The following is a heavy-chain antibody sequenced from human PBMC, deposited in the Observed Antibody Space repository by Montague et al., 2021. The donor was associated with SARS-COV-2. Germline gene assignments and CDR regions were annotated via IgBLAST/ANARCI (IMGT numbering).Heavy chain of an antibody. D-gene: IGHD1-20*01. CDR3: ERAMYGLTETTYAFGI. Sequence: TLSLTCAVSGGSIRSSDNYWIWIRQHPGQGLDWIGYIYSSGTTYYNPSLRSRVTISVDTSKKQLSLKLSSVTAADTAVYYSERAMYGLTETTYAFGIWGQGTMVTVSS. CDR2: IYSSGTT. J-gene: IGHJ3*02. CDR1: GGSIRSSDNY. V-gene: IGHV4-31*11.